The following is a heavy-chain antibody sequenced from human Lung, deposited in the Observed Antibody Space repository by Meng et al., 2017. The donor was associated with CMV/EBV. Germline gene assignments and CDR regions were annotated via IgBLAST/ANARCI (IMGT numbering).Heavy chain of an antibody. Sequence: GGSXRLXCEVSGFSLSSFEMNWVRQAPGKGLEWIAHISSGGTTINYADSVKGRFTISRDNANNSLFLQMTSLRVEDTAVYYCARGFSSAGLYWGQGTLVTVSS. CDR3: ARGFSSAGLY. D-gene: IGHD6-25*01. CDR1: GFSLSSFE. CDR2: ISSGGTTI. V-gene: IGHV3-48*03. J-gene: IGHJ4*02.